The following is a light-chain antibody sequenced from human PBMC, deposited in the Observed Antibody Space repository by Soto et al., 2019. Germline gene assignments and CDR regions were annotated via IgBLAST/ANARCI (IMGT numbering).Light chain of an antibody. V-gene: IGKV3-20*01. J-gene: IGKJ1*01. CDR3: HQYGSSPQM. Sequence: EIVLTQSPGTLSLSPGERATLSCRASQSVSGSYLAWYQQKPGQAPRLLIYGASSRATAIPDRFSGSGSGTDFTLTISRLEPEDFAVYYCHQYGSSPQMFGQGAKVGIK. CDR2: GAS. CDR1: QSVSGSY.